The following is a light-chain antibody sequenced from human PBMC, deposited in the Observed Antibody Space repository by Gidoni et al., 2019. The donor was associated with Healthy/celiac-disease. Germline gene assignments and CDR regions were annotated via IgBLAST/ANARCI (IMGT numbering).Light chain of an antibody. J-gene: IGLJ2*01. V-gene: IGLV1-44*01. CDR1: SSNIGSTT. Sequence: QSVVTQPPSASGTPGQRVTISCSGSSSNIGSTTVNWYQQLPGTAPNLLIYSNNQRPSGVPDRFSGSKSGTSASLAISGLQSEDEADYYCAAWDDSLNGPVFGGGTKLTVL. CDR3: AAWDDSLNGPV. CDR2: SNN.